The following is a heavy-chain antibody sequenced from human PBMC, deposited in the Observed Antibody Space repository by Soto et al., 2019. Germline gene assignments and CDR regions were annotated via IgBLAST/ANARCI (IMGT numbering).Heavy chain of an antibody. J-gene: IGHJ4*02. Sequence: QVQLQESGPGLVKPSETLSLTCTVSGGSFNPYYWSWIRQPPGKGLELIGYIFYSGNTKYNPSRKSRLTISVDTSKTKISLKLSSVAAADTAVYYWAREGGGYRFDYWGQGTLVTVSS. V-gene: IGHV4-59*01. CDR3: AREGGGYRFDY. CDR2: IFYSGNT. CDR1: GGSFNPYY. D-gene: IGHD1-26*01.